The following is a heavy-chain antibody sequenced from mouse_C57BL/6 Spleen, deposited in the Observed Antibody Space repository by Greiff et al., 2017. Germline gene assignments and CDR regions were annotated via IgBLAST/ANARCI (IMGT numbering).Heavy chain of an antibody. CDR3: ARGYSNPYYAMDY. CDR2: INPSTGGT. J-gene: IGHJ4*01. CDR1: GYSFTGYY. V-gene: IGHV1-42*01. Sequence: DVKLQESGPELVKPGASVKISCKASGYSFTGYYMNWVKQSPEKSLEWIGEINPSTGGTTYNQKFKAKATLTVDKSSSTAYMQLKSLTSEDSAVYYCARGYSNPYYAMDYWGQGTSVTVSS. D-gene: IGHD2-5*01.